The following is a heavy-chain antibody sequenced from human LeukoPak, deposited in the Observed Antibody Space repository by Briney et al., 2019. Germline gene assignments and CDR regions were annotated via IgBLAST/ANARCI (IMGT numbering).Heavy chain of an antibody. CDR1: GGSISSGGYY. J-gene: IGHJ4*02. CDR3: AGYCSGGSCRQFCFDY. D-gene: IGHD2-15*01. V-gene: IGHV4-31*03. Sequence: PSETLSLTCTVSGGSISSGGYYWSWIRQHPGKGLEWIGYIYYSGSTYYNPSLKSRVTISVDTSKNQFSLKLSSVTAADTAVYYCAGYCSGGSCRQFCFDYWGQGTLVTVSS. CDR2: IYYSGST.